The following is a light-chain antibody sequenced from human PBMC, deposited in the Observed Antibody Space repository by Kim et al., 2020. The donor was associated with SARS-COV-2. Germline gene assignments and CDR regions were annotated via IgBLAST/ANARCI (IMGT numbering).Light chain of an antibody. Sequence: DIQMTQSPSTLSASVGDRVTITCRASQSISNWLAWYQQKPGKAPKLLIYKASNLQSGVPSRFSGSGSGTEFSLTISSLQPDDFATYHCQQYNDYPLTFGGGTKLEIK. CDR1: QSISNW. CDR2: KAS. V-gene: IGKV1-5*03. CDR3: QQYNDYPLT. J-gene: IGKJ4*01.